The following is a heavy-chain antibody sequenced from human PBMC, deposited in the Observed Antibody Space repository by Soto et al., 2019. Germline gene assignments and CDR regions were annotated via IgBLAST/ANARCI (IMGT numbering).Heavy chain of an antibody. Sequence: PSETLSLTCTVSGGSISSYYWGWIRQPPGKGLEWIGYIYYSGSTNYNPSLKSRVTISVDTSKNQFSLKLSSVTAADTAVYYCARDFPAPSGRHNYGMDVWGQGTTVTVS. V-gene: IGHV4-59*01. CDR1: GGSISSYY. D-gene: IGHD2-2*01. J-gene: IGHJ6*02. CDR2: IYYSGST. CDR3: ARDFPAPSGRHNYGMDV.